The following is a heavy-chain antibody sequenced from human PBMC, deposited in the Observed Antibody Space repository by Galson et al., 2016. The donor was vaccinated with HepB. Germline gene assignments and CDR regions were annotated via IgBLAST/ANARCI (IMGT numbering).Heavy chain of an antibody. V-gene: IGHV3-33*01. J-gene: IGHJ4*02. D-gene: IGHD3-16*01. CDR3: ARDGLQPALDY. CDR2: IWYDGSYK. CDR1: GFTFTNYG. Sequence: SLRLSCATSGFTFTNYGFHWVRQAPGKGLEWLAVIWYDGSYKFYVDSVRGRLTLSRDNANNTVYLQMNSLRAEDTAVYYCARDGLQPALDYWGQGSLVTVSS.